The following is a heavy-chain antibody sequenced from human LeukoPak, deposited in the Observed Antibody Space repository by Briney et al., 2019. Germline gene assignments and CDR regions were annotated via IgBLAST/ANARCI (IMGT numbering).Heavy chain of an antibody. Sequence: PGGSLRLSCTASGFTFSDYYMTWIRQAPGEGLEWVSYINRGGDKIYYADSVKGRFTISRDNAKNSLYLQMNSLRAEDTAFYYCAKATYSTSPGYYFDYWGQGTLVTVSS. CDR2: INRGGDKI. CDR1: GFTFSDYY. CDR3: AKATYSTSPGYYFDY. V-gene: IGHV3-11*01. J-gene: IGHJ4*02. D-gene: IGHD6-6*01.